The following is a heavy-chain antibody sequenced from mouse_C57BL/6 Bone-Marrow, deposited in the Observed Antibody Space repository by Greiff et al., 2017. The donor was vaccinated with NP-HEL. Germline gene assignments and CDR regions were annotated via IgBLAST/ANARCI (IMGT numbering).Heavy chain of an antibody. CDR1: GYAFSSYW. J-gene: IGHJ1*03. CDR2: IYPGDGDT. D-gene: IGHD6-1*01. CDR3: ARLSPSLWYFDV. V-gene: IGHV1-80*01. Sequence: QVQLQQSGAELVKPGASVKISCKASGYAFSSYWMNWVKQRPGKGLEWIGQIYPGDGDTNYNGKFKGQATLTADKSSSTAYMQLSSLTSEESAVYFCARLSPSLWYFDVGGTGTRVTVSS.